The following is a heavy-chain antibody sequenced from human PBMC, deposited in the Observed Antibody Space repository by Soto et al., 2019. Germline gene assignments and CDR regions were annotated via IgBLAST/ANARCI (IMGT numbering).Heavy chain of an antibody. CDR1: GFTFSSYA. CDR2: ISYDGSSK. V-gene: IGHV3-30-3*01. CDR3: ARDGSVATKYYFDY. J-gene: IGHJ4*02. D-gene: IGHD5-12*01. Sequence: QVQLVESGGGVVQPGRSLRLSCAASGFTFSSYAMHWVRQAPGKGLEWVAVISYDGSSKYYADSVKGRFTISRDNSKNTLYLQMNSLRAEDTAVYYCARDGSVATKYYFDYWGQGTLVTVSS.